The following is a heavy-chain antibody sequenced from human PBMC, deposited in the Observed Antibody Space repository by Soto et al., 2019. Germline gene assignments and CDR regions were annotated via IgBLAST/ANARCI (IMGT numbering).Heavy chain of an antibody. CDR1: VFTFDGYS. CDR3: AKYRQWLRFPRGYFEY. CDR2: ISLNSGSI. J-gene: IGHJ4*02. Sequence: HPGGSLRLSCAASVFTFDGYSMHWVRQAPGKGLECVSGISLNSGSIGYADSVKGRFTISRDNAKNSLYLQMNSLRAEDTAVYYCAKYRQWLRFPRGYFEYWGQGTMVTVSS. D-gene: IGHD5-12*01. V-gene: IGHV3-9*01.